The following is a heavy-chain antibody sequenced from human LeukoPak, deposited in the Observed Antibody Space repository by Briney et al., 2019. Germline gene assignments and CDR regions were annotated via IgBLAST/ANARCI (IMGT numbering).Heavy chain of an antibody. CDR1: GFTVSSNY. V-gene: IGHV3-53*01. CDR2: IYKGGNT. Sequence: GGSLRLSYAASGFTVSSNYMSWVRPAPGKGREWVSVIYKGGNTYYADSVKGRFTISRDNSKNTLYLQMNSLGAEDTAVYYCARSLPPYSGSYPGVFDSWGKGTLVTVSS. D-gene: IGHD1-26*01. J-gene: IGHJ4*02. CDR3: ARSLPPYSGSYPGVFDS.